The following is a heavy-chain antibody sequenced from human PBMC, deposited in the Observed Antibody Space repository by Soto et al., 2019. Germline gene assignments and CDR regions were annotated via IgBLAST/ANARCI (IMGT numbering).Heavy chain of an antibody. D-gene: IGHD6-6*01. V-gene: IGHV3-30-3*01. CDR2: ISYDGSNK. CDR3: AREAAPNYYFDY. Sequence: SGGSLRLSCAASGFTFSSYAMHWVRQAPGKGLEWVAVISYDGSNKYYADSVKGRFTISRDNSKNTLYLQMNSLRAEDTAVYYCAREAAPNYYFDYWGQGTLVTVSS. J-gene: IGHJ4*02. CDR1: GFTFSSYA.